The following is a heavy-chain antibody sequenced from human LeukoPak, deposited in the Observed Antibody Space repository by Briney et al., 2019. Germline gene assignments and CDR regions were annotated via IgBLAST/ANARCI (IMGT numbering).Heavy chain of an antibody. CDR3: ARDRSSTSYFDP. CDR2: INPNSGGT. CDR1: GYTFTGYY. Sequence: ASVKVSCKASGYTFTGYYMHWVRQAPGQGLEWMGWINPNSGGTNYAQKFQGRVTMTRDTSISTAYMELSRLRSEDTAVYYCARDRSSTSYFDPWGQGTLVTVSS. D-gene: IGHD2-2*01. V-gene: IGHV1-2*02. J-gene: IGHJ5*02.